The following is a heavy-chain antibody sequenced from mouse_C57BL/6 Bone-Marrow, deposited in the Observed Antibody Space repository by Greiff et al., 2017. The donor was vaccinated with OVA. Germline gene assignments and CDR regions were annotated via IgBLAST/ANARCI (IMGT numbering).Heavy chain of an antibody. CDR3: AREVVYYDHYWYFDV. D-gene: IGHD2-4*01. V-gene: IGHV1-69*01. CDR1: GYTFPSYW. J-gene: IGHJ1*03. CDR2: IDPSDSYT. Sequence: QVQLQQPGAELVMPGASVKLSCKASGYTFPSYWMPWVKQRPGQGLEWIGEIDPSDSYTNSNQKFKGKSTLTVDKSSSTAYMQLSSRTAEDSAVYYCAREVVYYDHYWYFDVWGTGTTVTVSS.